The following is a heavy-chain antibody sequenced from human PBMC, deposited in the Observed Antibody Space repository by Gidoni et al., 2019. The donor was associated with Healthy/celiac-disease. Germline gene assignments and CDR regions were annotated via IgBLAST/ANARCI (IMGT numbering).Heavy chain of an antibody. D-gene: IGHD6-13*01. V-gene: IGHV4-59*01. J-gene: IGHJ6*02. CDR1: GGSISSYY. CDR3: ARDGAASADYYYYGMDV. CDR2: IYYSGST. Sequence: QVQLQESGPGLVKPSETLSLTCTVSGGSISSYYWSWIRQPPGKGLEWIGYIYYSGSTNYNPSLKSRVTISVDTSKNQFSLKLSSVTAADTAVYYCARDGAASADYYYYGMDVWGQGTTVTVSS.